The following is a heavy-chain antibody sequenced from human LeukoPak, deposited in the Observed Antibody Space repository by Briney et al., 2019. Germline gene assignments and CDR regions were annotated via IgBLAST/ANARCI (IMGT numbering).Heavy chain of an antibody. CDR1: GGTFISYA. CDR2: IIPIFGTA. V-gene: IGHV1-69*05. Sequence: ASVKVSCKASGGTFISYAISWVRQAPGQGGEWMGGIIPIFGTANYAQKFQGRVTITTDGSTSTAYMELSSLRSEDTAVYYCATDRHYYDSSGYSVHWGQGTLVTVSS. CDR3: ATDRHYYDSSGYSVH. D-gene: IGHD3-22*01. J-gene: IGHJ4*02.